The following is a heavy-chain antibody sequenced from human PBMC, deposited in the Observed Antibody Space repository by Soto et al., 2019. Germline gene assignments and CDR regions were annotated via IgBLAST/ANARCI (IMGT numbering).Heavy chain of an antibody. CDR3: ARAKELVPAAPDNYYYYGMDV. J-gene: IGHJ6*02. Sequence: QVQLVQSGAEVKKPGSSVKVSCKASGGTFSSYAISWVRQAPGQGLEWMGGIIPIFGTANYAQKFQGRVTITADESTSTAYMELSSLRSEDTAVYYCARAKELVPAAPDNYYYYGMDVWGQGTTVTVSS. D-gene: IGHD2-2*01. V-gene: IGHV1-69*12. CDR2: IIPIFGTA. CDR1: GGTFSSYA.